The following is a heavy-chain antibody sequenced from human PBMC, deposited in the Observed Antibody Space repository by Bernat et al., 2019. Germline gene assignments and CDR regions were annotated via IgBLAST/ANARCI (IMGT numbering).Heavy chain of an antibody. CDR3: ARGEDRGYYGMDV. CDR1: GFTFSSYG. V-gene: IGHV3-33*01. Sequence: QVQLVESGGGVVRPGRSLRLSCAASGFTFSSYGMHWVRQAPGKGLEWVAVIWYDGSNKYYADSVKGRFTISRDNSKNTLYLQMNSLRAEDTAVYYCARGEDRGYYGMDVWGQGTTVTVSS. CDR2: IWYDGSNK. J-gene: IGHJ6*02.